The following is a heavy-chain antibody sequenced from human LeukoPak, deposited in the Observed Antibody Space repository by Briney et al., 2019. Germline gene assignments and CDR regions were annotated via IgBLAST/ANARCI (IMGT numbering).Heavy chain of an antibody. CDR2: FDPEDGET. CDR3: ATVFGIAAAGDAFDI. Sequence: ASVKVSCKVSGYTLTELSMHWVRQAPGKGLEWMGGFDPEDGETIYAQKFQGRATMTEDTSTDTAYMELSSLRSEDTAVYYCATVFGIAAAGDAFDIWGQGTMVTVSS. V-gene: IGHV1-24*01. CDR1: GYTLTELS. J-gene: IGHJ3*02. D-gene: IGHD6-13*01.